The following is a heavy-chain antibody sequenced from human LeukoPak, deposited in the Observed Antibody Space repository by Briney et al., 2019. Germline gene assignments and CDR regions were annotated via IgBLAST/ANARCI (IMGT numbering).Heavy chain of an antibody. CDR2: IYYSGSA. Sequence: PGGSLRLSCAASGFTFSSYWMCWVRQPPGKGLEWIGTIYYSGSAYYNPSLKSRVTVSVDTSKNQFSLKLTSVTAADTALYYCARTLFYCGTSSCYKHFDYWGPGTLVTVSS. V-gene: IGHV4-39*01. CDR3: ARTLFYCGTSSCYKHFDY. D-gene: IGHD2-2*02. CDR1: GFTFSSYW. J-gene: IGHJ4*02.